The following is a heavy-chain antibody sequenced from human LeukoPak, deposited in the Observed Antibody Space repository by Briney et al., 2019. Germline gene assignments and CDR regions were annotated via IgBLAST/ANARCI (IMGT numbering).Heavy chain of an antibody. J-gene: IGHJ4*02. Sequence: GGSLRLSCAASGFTFSAYRMSWVRQAPGKGLEWVANIKQDGSEKYYVDSVKGRFTISRDNAENSLYLQMNSLRAEDTAVYYCARARGFFDYWGQGTLVTVTS. V-gene: IGHV3-7*01. CDR2: IKQDGSEK. CDR1: GFTFSAYR. D-gene: IGHD3-10*01. CDR3: ARARGFFDY.